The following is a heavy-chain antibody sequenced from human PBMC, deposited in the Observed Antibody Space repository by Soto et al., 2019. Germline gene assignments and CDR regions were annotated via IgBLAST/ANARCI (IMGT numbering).Heavy chain of an antibody. V-gene: IGHV4-59*12. CDR3: ARGQSIAAAGSYYYGMDV. Sequence: PSETLSLTCTVSRGSISGYYWTWIRQPPGKGLEWIGYMYKTGSTVYNPSFKSRVTISVDTSKNQFSLKLSSVTAADTAVYYCARGQSIAAAGSYYYGMDVWGQGTTVTVSS. J-gene: IGHJ6*02. CDR1: RGSISGYY. CDR2: MYKTGST. D-gene: IGHD6-13*01.